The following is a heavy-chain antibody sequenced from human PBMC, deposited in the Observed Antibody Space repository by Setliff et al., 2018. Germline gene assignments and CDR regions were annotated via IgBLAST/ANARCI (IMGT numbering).Heavy chain of an antibody. J-gene: IGHJ4*02. CDR2: IKSKADGGTA. V-gene: IGHV3-15*01. Sequence: PGGSLRLSCAASGFTFSDAWMNWVRQAPGKGLEWVGRIKSKADGGTADFAAPVKGRFTISRDDLKNTMSLQMNSLKTEDTAVYFCATRLGDFWGQGTLVTVSS. CDR3: ATRLGDF. CDR1: GFTFSDAW.